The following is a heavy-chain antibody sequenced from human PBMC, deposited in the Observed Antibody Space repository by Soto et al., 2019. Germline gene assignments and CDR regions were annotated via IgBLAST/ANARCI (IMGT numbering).Heavy chain of an antibody. Sequence: SVKVSCKASGGTFSSYAISWVRQAPGQGLEWMGGIIPIFGTANYAQKFQGRVTITADKSTSTAYMELSSLRSEDTAVYYCARTRGYSYDPDAFDIWGQGTMVTVSS. CDR1: GGTFSSYA. CDR2: IIPIFGTA. CDR3: ARTRGYSYDPDAFDI. J-gene: IGHJ3*02. V-gene: IGHV1-69*06. D-gene: IGHD5-18*01.